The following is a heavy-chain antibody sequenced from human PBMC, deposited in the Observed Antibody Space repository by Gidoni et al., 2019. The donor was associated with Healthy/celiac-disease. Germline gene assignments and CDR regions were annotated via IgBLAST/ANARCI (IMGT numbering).Heavy chain of an antibody. V-gene: IGHV4-59*08. D-gene: IGHD6-13*01. CDR2: IYYSGST. CDR1: VGSISSYY. CDR3: ARSRLIYSSSPFDY. J-gene: IGHJ4*02. Sequence: QVQLQESGPGLVKPSETLSLTCTVSVGSISSYYWSWFRQPPGKGLEWIGYIYYSGSTNYNPSLKSRVTISVDTSKNQFSLKLSSVTAADTAVYYCARSRLIYSSSPFDYWGQGTLVTVSS.